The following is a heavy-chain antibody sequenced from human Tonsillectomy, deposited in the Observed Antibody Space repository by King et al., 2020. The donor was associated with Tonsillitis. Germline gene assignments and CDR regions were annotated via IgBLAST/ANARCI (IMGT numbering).Heavy chain of an antibody. CDR3: ARGQGGNFDF. CDR1: GGSFSGYY. CDR2: INHSGST. J-gene: IGHJ4*02. V-gene: IGHV4-34*01. D-gene: IGHD2-15*01. Sequence: VQLQQWGAGLLKPSETLSLTCAVYGGSFSGYYWSWIRQPPGKGLEWIAEINHSGSTNYKPSLKSRVTTSVDTSKNPFSLELSSVTAADTAVYYCARGQGGNFDFWGQGTLVTVSS.